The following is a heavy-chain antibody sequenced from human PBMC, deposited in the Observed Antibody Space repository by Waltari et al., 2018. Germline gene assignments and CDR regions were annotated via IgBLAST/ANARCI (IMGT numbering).Heavy chain of an antibody. Sequence: QVQLVQSGAEVQKPGASVKVSCTASGYTFTGYYLHWVRQAPGQGLEWMGWINPNSGGTNYAQKFQGRVTMTRDTSISTAYMELSRLRSDDTAVYYCARVRWLVRAFDYWGQGTLVTVSS. V-gene: IGHV1-2*02. D-gene: IGHD6-19*01. CDR2: INPNSGGT. CDR3: ARVRWLVRAFDY. J-gene: IGHJ4*02. CDR1: GYTFTGYY.